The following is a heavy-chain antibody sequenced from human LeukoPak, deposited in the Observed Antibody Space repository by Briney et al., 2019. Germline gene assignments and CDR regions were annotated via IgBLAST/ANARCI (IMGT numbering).Heavy chain of an antibody. CDR3: ARGYILTGYWTKGWFDP. D-gene: IGHD3-9*01. V-gene: IGHV3-30*01. CDR1: GFTFSSYF. J-gene: IGHJ5*02. Sequence: GGSLRLSCAASGFTFSSYFMHWVRQAPGKGLEWVAVISYDGSKIYYADSMKGRFTISRDKSKNTLFLQMNSLRAEDTAVYYCARGYILTGYWTKGWFDPWGQGTLVTVSS. CDR2: ISYDGSKI.